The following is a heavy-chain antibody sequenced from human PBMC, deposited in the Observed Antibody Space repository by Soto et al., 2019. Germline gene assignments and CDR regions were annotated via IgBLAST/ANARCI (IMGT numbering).Heavy chain of an antibody. V-gene: IGHV1-18*01. CDR1: GYTFTSYG. CDR3: ARVRRLIPSLWFGDEYYFDY. Sequence: SSVKVSCKASGYTFTSYGISWVRQAPGQGLEWMGWISAYNGNTNYAQKLQGRVTMTTDTSTSTAYMELRSLRSDDTAVYYCARVRRLIPSLWFGDEYYFDYWGQGTLVTVSS. CDR2: ISAYNGNT. D-gene: IGHD3-10*01. J-gene: IGHJ4*02.